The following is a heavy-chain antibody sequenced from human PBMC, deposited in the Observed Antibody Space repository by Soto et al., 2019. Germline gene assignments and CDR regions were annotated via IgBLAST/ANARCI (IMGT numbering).Heavy chain of an antibody. CDR2: IDPSDSYT. J-gene: IGHJ6*02. V-gene: IGHV5-10-1*01. CDR3: ARQHSSSNYYGMDV. D-gene: IGHD6-6*01. Sequence: PGKSLKISCKGSGYSFTSYWISWVRQMPGKGLEWMGRIDPSDSYTNYSPSFQGHVTISADKSISTAYLQWSSLKASDTAMYYCARQHSSSNYYGMDVWGQGTTVTVSS. CDR1: GYSFTSYW.